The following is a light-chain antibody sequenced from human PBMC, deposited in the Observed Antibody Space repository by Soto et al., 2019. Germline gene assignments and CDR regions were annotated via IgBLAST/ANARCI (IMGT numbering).Light chain of an antibody. V-gene: IGKV3-11*01. J-gene: IGKJ1*01. CDR1: QSVSSY. CDR2: DAS. CDR3: QHYDSSRWT. Sequence: EIVLTQSPATLSLSPGERATLSCRASQSVSSYLAWYQQKPGQAPRLLIYDASNRATGIPARFSGSGSGTDFTLTISRLEPEDFAVYYCQHYDSSRWTFGIGTKVDIK.